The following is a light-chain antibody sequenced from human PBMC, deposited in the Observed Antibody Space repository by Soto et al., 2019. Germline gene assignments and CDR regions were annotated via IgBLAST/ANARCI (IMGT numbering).Light chain of an antibody. CDR1: TSDVGGYHF. J-gene: IGLJ1*01. V-gene: IGLV2-14*01. Sequence: QSVLTQPASVSGSPGQSITLSCTGTTSDVGGYHFVSWYQQHPGKAPKLIIYEVTNRPSGVSDRFSGSKSGNTASLTISGLQPEDEADYYCYSYTTTSTYGFGTGTKVT. CDR2: EVT. CDR3: YSYTTTSTYG.